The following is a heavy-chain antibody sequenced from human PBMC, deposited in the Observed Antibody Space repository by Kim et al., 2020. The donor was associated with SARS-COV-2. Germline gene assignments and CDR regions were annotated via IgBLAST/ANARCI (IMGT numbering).Heavy chain of an antibody. CDR3: ATASSSWYERGWFDP. J-gene: IGHJ5*02. V-gene: IGHV1-24*01. Sequence: ASVKVSCKVSGYTLTELSMHWVRQAPGKGLEWMVGFDPEDGETIYAQKFQGRVTMTEDTSTDTAYMELSSLRSEDTAVYYCATASSSWYERGWFDPWGQGTLVTVSS. D-gene: IGHD6-13*01. CDR1: GYTLTELS. CDR2: FDPEDGET.